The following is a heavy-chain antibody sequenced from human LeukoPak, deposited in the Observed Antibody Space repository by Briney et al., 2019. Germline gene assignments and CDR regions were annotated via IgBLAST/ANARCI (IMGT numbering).Heavy chain of an antibody. CDR2: LGTAGDT. J-gene: IGHJ4*02. Sequence: PGGSLRLSCAASGNYWMHWVRQPAGEGLEWVSALGTAGDTFYPGSVKGRFSISRDNAKKSLFLQMNSLRVEDTAIYYCARQSTPHGNFDYWGQGTLVTVSS. CDR1: GNYW. CDR3: ARQSTPHGNFDY. D-gene: IGHD5-24*01. V-gene: IGHV3-13*01.